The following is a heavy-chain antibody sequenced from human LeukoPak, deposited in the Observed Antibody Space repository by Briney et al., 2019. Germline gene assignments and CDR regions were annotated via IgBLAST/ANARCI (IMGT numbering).Heavy chain of an antibody. CDR3: AKDYTSGYYYYCGMDV. CDR2: ISGSGGST. CDR1: GFTFSSYA. Sequence: GGSLRLSCAASGFTFSSYAMSWVRQAPGKGLEWVSAISGSGGSTYYADSVKGRFTISRDNSKNTLYLQMNSLRAEDTAVYYCAKDYTSGYYYYCGMDVWGQGATVTVSS. J-gene: IGHJ6*02. V-gene: IGHV3-23*01.